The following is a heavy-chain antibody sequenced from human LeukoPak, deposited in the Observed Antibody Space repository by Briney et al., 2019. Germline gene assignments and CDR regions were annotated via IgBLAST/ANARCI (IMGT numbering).Heavy chain of an antibody. J-gene: IGHJ4*02. CDR3: ARALPAASHTSLDY. V-gene: IGHV3-66*01. D-gene: IGHD2-2*01. Sequence: GGSLSLSCAASGFTVSDNYMSWVRQAPGQGLEWVSIIYSGGTTYYADSVKGRFTISRDISRNMVYLQMNSLRAEDTAVFYCARALPAASHTSLDYRGQGTLVTVSS. CDR1: GFTVSDNY. CDR2: IYSGGTT.